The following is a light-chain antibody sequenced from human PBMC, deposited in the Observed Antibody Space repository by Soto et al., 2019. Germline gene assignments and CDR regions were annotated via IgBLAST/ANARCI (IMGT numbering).Light chain of an antibody. CDR3: QQRNVLPLT. Sequence: EVVLTQSPATLSLSPGERATLSCRASQSVFTSLAWYQQKRGQAPSLLISHASNRATCVPARFIGSGSGTEFTVSFSSIEPEDFAVYYCQQRNVLPLTFGGGTKV. CDR2: HAS. J-gene: IGKJ4*01. CDR1: QSVFTS. V-gene: IGKV3-11*01.